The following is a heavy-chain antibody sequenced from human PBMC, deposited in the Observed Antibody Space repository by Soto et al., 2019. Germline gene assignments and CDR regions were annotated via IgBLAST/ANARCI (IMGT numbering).Heavy chain of an antibody. Sequence: QVQLQQWGAGLLKPSETLSLTCAVYGGSFSGYYWSWIRQPPGKGLEWIGEINHSGSTNYNPSLKSRVTISVDTSKNQFSLKLSSVTAADTAVYCCARDLGVRFLGGRFDPWGQGTLVTVSS. V-gene: IGHV4-34*01. J-gene: IGHJ5*02. D-gene: IGHD3-3*01. CDR2: INHSGST. CDR3: ARDLGVRFLGGRFDP. CDR1: GGSFSGYY.